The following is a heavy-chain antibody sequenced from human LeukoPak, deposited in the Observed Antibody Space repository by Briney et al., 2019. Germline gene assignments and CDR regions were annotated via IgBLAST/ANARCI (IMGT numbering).Heavy chain of an antibody. Sequence: ASVKVSCKASGGTFSSYAISWVRQAPGQGLEWMGGIIPIFGTANYAQKFQGRVTITADESTSTAYMELSSLRSEDTAVYYCARDERPRYYDFWSGYYWEYWGQGTLVTVSS. CDR2: IIPIFGTA. D-gene: IGHD3-3*01. CDR3: ARDERPRYYDFWSGYYWEY. CDR1: GGTFSSYA. V-gene: IGHV1-69*13. J-gene: IGHJ4*02.